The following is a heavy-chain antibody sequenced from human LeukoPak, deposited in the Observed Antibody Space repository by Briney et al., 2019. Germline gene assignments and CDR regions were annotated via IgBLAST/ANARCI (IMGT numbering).Heavy chain of an antibody. CDR2: IYSGGST. CDR3: AREGTMVRGVMNPYYFDY. V-gene: IGHV3-66*01. Sequence: PGGSLRLSCAASGFTVSSNYMSWVRQAPGKGLEWVSVIYSGGSTYYADSVKGRLTISRDNSKNTLYLQMNSLRAEDTAVYYCAREGTMVRGVMNPYYFDYWGQGTLVTVSS. J-gene: IGHJ4*02. CDR1: GFTVSSNY. D-gene: IGHD3-10*01.